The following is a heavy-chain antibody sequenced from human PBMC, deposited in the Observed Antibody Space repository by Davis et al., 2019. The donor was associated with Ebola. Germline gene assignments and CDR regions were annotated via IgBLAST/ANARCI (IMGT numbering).Heavy chain of an antibody. CDR2: IRYSGSA. Sequence: PSETLSLTCSVSGGSFSSDNYFWSWIRQPPGKGLEWIAYIRYSGSAYYNPSLQSRATMSVDTSKSQFSLKLTSVTAADTAVYYCVREVIAEADSDAFDIWGQGTMVTVSS. CDR1: GGSFSSDNYF. J-gene: IGHJ3*02. D-gene: IGHD6-13*01. V-gene: IGHV4-30-4*01. CDR3: VREVIAEADSDAFDI.